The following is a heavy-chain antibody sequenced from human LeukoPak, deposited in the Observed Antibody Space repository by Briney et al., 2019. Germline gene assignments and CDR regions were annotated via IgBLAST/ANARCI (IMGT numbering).Heavy chain of an antibody. J-gene: IGHJ4*02. V-gene: IGHV1-2*02. CDR1: GYTFSGYY. Sequence: ASVKVSCKASGYTFSGYYIHWVRQAPGQGLEWMGWINPNNGGTNYAQKFQGRVTMTRDTSISTAYMELSSLRSDDTAVYYFATHGSGTYYSFVSWGQGTLVTVSS. D-gene: IGHD3-10*01. CDR2: INPNNGGT. CDR3: ATHGSGTYYSFVS.